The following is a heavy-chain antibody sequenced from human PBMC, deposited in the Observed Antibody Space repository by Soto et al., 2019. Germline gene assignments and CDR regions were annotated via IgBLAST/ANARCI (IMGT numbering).Heavy chain of an antibody. CDR2: IYPGDSDT. D-gene: IGHD1-26*01. V-gene: IGHV5-51*01. Sequence: PGESLKISCKGSGYSFTSYWIGWVRQMPGKGLEWMGIIYPGDSDTRYSPSFQGQVTISADKSISTAYLQWSSLKASDTAMYYCARLEWEPLSTSYYYYGMDVWGQGTTVTVSS. CDR1: GYSFTSYW. J-gene: IGHJ6*02. CDR3: ARLEWEPLSTSYYYYGMDV.